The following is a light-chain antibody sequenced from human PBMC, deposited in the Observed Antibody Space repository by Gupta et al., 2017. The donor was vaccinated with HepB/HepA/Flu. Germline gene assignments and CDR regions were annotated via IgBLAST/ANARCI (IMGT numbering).Light chain of an antibody. V-gene: IGKV3-15*01. Sequence: EIVMTQSPATLSVSPGERATLSCRASHSVSSNLAWYQQKPGQAPRLLIYGASTRATGVPATFSGSGSGTEFTLTISSLQSEDFAVYYCQQYNNWPGTFGQGTKVEIK. CDR2: GAS. CDR1: HSVSSN. J-gene: IGKJ1*01. CDR3: QQYNNWPGT.